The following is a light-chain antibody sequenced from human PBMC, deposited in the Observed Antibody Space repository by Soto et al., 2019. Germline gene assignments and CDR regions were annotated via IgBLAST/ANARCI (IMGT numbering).Light chain of an antibody. V-gene: IGKV2-30*01. CDR3: MQGTHWPPT. Sequence: DIVLTQSPLSLPVTLGQPASISCRSSQSLVYSDGNTYLNWIQQRPGQSPRRPISKVSNRDSGVPDRFTGSGSGTDFTLEISGVEADDIGVYYCMQGTHWPPTFGQGTRLDIK. CDR2: KVS. J-gene: IGKJ5*01. CDR1: QSLVYSDGNTY.